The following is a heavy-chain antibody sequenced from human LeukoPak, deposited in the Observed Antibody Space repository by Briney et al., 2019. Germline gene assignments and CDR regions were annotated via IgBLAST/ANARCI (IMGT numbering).Heavy chain of an antibody. D-gene: IGHD2-2*02. J-gene: IGHJ3*02. Sequence: SQTLSLTCAISGDSVSSNSAAWNWIRQSPSRGLEWLGRTYYRSKWYNDYAVSVKSRITINPDTSKNQFSLQLNSVTPEDTAVYYCAKDFVVVPAAIRSGAFDIWGQGTMVTVSS. CDR1: GDSVSSNSAA. V-gene: IGHV6-1*01. CDR2: TYYRSKWYN. CDR3: AKDFVVVPAAIRSGAFDI.